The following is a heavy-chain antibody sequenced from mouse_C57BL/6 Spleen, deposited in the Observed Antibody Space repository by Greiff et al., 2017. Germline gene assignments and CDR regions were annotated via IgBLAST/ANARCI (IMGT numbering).Heavy chain of an antibody. J-gene: IGHJ1*03. CDR3: TKELGRGYFDG. D-gene: IGHD4-1*01. CDR2: IDPETGGT. V-gene: IGHV1-15*01. Sequence: QVQLQQSGAELVRPGASVTLSCKASGYTFTDYEMHWVKQTPVHGLEWIGAIDPETGGTAYNQKFKGKAILTADKSSSTAYMELRSLTSEDSAVYYCTKELGRGYFDGWGTGTTVTVSS. CDR1: GYTFTDYE.